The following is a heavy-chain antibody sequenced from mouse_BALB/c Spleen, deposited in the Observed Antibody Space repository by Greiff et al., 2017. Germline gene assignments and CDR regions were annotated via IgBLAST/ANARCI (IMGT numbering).Heavy chain of an antibody. Sequence: EVQGVESGGDLVKPGGSLKLSCAASGFTFSSYGMSWVRQTPDKRLEWVATISSGGSYTYYPDSVKGRFTISRDNAKNTLYLQMSSLKSEDTAMYYCARHDYGRHYFDYWGQGTTLTVSS. CDR2: ISSGGSYT. J-gene: IGHJ2*01. CDR3: ARHDYGRHYFDY. CDR1: GFTFSSYG. D-gene: IGHD1-1*01. V-gene: IGHV5-6*01.